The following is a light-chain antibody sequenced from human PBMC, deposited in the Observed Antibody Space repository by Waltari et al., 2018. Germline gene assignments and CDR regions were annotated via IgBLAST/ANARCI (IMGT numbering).Light chain of an antibody. CDR2: AAA. J-gene: IGKJ4*01. V-gene: IGKV1-39*01. CDR1: QSIATY. Sequence: DIQMTQSPSSLSASVGDRVTITCRASQSIATYLSWYQQKPGKAPKFLIYAAAGLQSGVPSRCSGSGSGTDFTLTISSLQPADFATYYCQQSYSMFALTFGGGTKVEIK. CDR3: QQSYSMFALT.